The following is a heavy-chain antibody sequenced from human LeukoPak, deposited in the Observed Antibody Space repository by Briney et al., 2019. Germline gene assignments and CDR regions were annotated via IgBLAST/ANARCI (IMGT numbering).Heavy chain of an antibody. J-gene: IGHJ4*02. CDR1: GFSFSSYS. D-gene: IGHD3-16*01. V-gene: IGHV3-21*01. Sequence: GGSLRLSCAASGFSFSSYSMNWVRQAPGKGLEWVSSISSSSSYIYYADSVKGRFTISRDNAKNSLYLQMNSLRAEDTAVYYCARDGAGDDYVWGSLTYDYWGQGTLVTVSS. CDR2: ISSSSSYI. CDR3: ARDGAGDDYVWGSLTYDY.